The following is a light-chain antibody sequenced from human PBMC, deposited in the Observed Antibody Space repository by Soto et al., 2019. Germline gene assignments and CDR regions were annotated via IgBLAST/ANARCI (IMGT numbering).Light chain of an antibody. Sequence: QSVLTQPASVSGSPGQSITISCTGTSSDVGGYNYVSWYQQHPGKAPKLMIYDVSNRPSGVSNRFSGSKSGNTASLTISGLEDEEEDDYYCSSYTSSSTLGVFGGGTKLTVL. CDR3: SSYTSSSTLGV. CDR1: SSDVGGYNY. J-gene: IGLJ3*02. CDR2: DVS. V-gene: IGLV2-14*01.